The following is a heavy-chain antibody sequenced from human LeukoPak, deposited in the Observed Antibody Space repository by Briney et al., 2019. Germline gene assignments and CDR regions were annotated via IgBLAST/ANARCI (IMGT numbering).Heavy chain of an antibody. J-gene: IGHJ4*02. Sequence: SETLSLTCAVYGGSFSGYYWSWIRQPPGKGLEWIGEINHSGSTNYNPSLKSRVTISVDPSKNQFSLKLSSVTAADTAVYYCARGPKKQWLVRSPFDYWGQGTLVTVSS. CDR2: INHSGST. CDR3: ARGPKKQWLVRSPFDY. CDR1: GGSFSGYY. V-gene: IGHV4-34*01. D-gene: IGHD6-19*01.